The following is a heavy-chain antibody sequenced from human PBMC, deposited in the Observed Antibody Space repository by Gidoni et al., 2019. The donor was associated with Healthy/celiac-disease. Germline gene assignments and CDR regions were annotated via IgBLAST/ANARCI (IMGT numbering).Heavy chain of an antibody. J-gene: IGHJ3*02. D-gene: IGHD3-10*01. CDR2: INPSGST. Sequence: QVQLHQWGAGLLKPSETLSLTCAVYGWSFSGYYWCWIRQPPGKGLEWIGEINPSGSTNYNPSIKSGVTISVDTSKNQYSLKMSSVTAADTAVYYCARISSRVLLWFGEIPDAFDIWGQGTMVTVSS. CDR3: ARISSRVLLWFGEIPDAFDI. CDR1: GWSFSGYY. V-gene: IGHV4-34*01.